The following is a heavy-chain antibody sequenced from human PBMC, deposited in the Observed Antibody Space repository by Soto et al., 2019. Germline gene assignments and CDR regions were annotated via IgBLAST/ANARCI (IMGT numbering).Heavy chain of an antibody. CDR3: VKDMGHAAVGIRYHYGLEV. CDR1: GFTVSSFG. CDR2: LSSNGIGT. Sequence: RLSCSGSGFTVSSFGMHWVRQAPWKVLEHVSTLSSNGIGTYYADSVKGRFTFSRDTSKNTLYLQMSSLRTEDTAVYYCVKDMGHAAVGIRYHYGLEVLGLGTTVNVSS. D-gene: IGHD6-13*01. J-gene: IGHJ6*01. V-gene: IGHV3-64D*06.